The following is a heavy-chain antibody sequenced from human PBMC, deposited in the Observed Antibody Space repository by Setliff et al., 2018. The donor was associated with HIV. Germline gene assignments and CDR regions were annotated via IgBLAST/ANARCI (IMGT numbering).Heavy chain of an antibody. CDR2: ISGSGTTT. CDR1: GFTFDDYA. V-gene: IGHV3-23*01. CDR3: AKGYRRSSGWPEYYYYALDV. Sequence: PGGSLRLSCAASGFTFDDYAVTWVRQAPGKGLDYVSAISGSGTTTYYADSVRGRFTISRDNSTNTVYLQMHSLRAEDTAFYYCAKGYRRSSGWPEYYYYALDVWGQGTTVTVSS. J-gene: IGHJ6*02. D-gene: IGHD6-19*01.